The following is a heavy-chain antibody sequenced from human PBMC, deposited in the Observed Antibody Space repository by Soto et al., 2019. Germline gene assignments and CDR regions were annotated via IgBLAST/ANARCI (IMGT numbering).Heavy chain of an antibody. CDR1: GGSITIGYYY. CDR2: FYYNGNT. V-gene: IGHV4-30-4*08. Sequence: PSETLSLTCSVSGGSITIGYYYCSWIRQPPGKGLEWIGNFYYNGNTYNNPSLKSRLIISIATSKTQFSLTVCSVNAADTAVYYCASSSLYGIHVGGQGTTVPVSS. CDR3: ASSSLYGIHV. J-gene: IGHJ6*02.